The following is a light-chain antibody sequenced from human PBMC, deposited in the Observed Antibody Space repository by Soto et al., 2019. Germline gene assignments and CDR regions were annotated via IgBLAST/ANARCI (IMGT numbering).Light chain of an antibody. CDR2: GAS. Sequence: EIVRRQKQANLSVSAGDGATVGCRVSQSVSSNLAWYQQKPGQAPRPLIYGASTRATGIPARFSGSGSGTESTLTISRRQSEDCAVDFCQQDNHRPPGITFGQGTRLEIK. CDR1: QSVSSN. V-gene: IGKV3-15*01. CDR3: QQDNHRPPGIT. J-gene: IGKJ5*01.